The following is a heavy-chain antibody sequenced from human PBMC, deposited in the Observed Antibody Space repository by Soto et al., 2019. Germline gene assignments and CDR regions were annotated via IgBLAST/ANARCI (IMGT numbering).Heavy chain of an antibody. D-gene: IGHD2-21*01. V-gene: IGHV1-18*01. CDR1: GYTFTNSG. CDR3: ARDQPNSTKWFEH. J-gene: IGHJ5*02. CDR2: ISAYNGNI. Sequence: VLLVQSLAEVKKPVAAAKVSCKASGYTFTNSGISWVRQAPGQGLEWMGWISAYNGNINYVQKFQRRVTMTTDTSTSTDYMELRSLRSDETAKYFWARDQPNSTKWFEHWGQGTLVTVSS.